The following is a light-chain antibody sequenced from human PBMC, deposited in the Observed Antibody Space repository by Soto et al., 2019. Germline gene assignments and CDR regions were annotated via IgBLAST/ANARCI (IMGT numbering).Light chain of an antibody. CDR2: DVT. V-gene: IGLV2-14*01. J-gene: IGLJ1*01. Sequence: QSALTQPPSASGSPGQSVTISCTGTSSDVGGYNYVSWYQQHPGKAPKLMIYDVTNRPSGVSNRFSGSKSGNTASLTISGLQAEDEADYYCSSYTSSSTYVFRTGTKVTVL. CDR1: SSDVGGYNY. CDR3: SSYTSSSTYV.